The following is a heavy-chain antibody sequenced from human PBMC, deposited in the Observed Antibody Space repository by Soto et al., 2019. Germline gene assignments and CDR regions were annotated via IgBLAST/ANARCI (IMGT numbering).Heavy chain of an antibody. CDR3: ARDGEGYAFDI. CDR2: ISSSSSYI. J-gene: IGHJ3*02. D-gene: IGHD3-10*01. V-gene: IGHV3-21*01. Sequence: GGSLRLSCAASGFTFSSYSMNWVRQAPGKGLEWVSSISSSSSYIYYADSVKGRFTISRDNAKNSLYLQMNSLRAEDTAVYYCARDGEGYAFDIWGQGTMVTVSS. CDR1: GFTFSSYS.